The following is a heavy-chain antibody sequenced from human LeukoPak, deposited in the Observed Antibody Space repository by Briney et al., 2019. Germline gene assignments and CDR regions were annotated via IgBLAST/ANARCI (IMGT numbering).Heavy chain of an antibody. CDR2: ISYDGSNK. Sequence: GRSLRLSCAASGFTFSSYAMHWVRQAPGTGQEWVAVISYDGSNKYYADSVKGRFTISRDNSKNTLYLQMNSLRAEDTAVYYCARDTLYGNYFDYWGQGTLVTVSS. CDR3: ARDTLYGNYFDY. V-gene: IGHV3-30-3*01. CDR1: GFTFSSYA. J-gene: IGHJ4*02. D-gene: IGHD3-10*01.